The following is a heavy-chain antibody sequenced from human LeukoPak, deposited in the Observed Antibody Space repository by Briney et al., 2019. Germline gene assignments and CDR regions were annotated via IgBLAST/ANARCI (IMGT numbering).Heavy chain of an antibody. J-gene: IGHJ4*02. D-gene: IGHD3-3*01. V-gene: IGHV3-23*01. CDR3: AGLNSYYDFWSGYYRDSYFDY. Sequence: PGGSLRLSCASSGFTFSSYAMSWVRQAPGKGLEWVSAISGSGGSTYYADSVKGRFTISRDNSKNTLYLQMNSLRAEDTAVYYSAGLNSYYDFWSGYYRDSYFDYWGQGTLVTVSS. CDR2: ISGSGGST. CDR1: GFTFSSYA.